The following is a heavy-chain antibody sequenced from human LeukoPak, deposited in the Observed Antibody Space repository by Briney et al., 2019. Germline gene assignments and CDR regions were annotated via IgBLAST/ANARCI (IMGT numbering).Heavy chain of an antibody. CDR1: GGSISSSSYY. CDR2: IYYSGGT. V-gene: IGHV4-39*01. J-gene: IGHJ4*02. CDR3: ARHGGSYAY. D-gene: IGHD1-26*01. Sequence: SETLSLTCSVSGGSISSSSYYWGWIRQPPGKGLEWIGSIYYSGGTYYNPSLKSRATISVDTSKNQFSLELSSVTAADTAVYYCARHGGSYAYWGQGTLVTVSS.